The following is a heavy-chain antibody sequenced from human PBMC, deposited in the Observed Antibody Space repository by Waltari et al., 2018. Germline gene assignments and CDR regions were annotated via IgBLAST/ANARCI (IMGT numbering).Heavy chain of an antibody. CDR3: ARRTAADGFDY. Sequence: QVQLQESGPGLVKPSETLSLTCAVSGYSISSGYYWGWIRQPPGKGLEWIGSIYHSGSTDYNPSLKSRVTISVDTSKNQFSLKLSSVTAADTAVYYCARRTAADGFDYWGQGTLVTVSS. D-gene: IGHD6-13*01. J-gene: IGHJ4*02. V-gene: IGHV4-38-2*01. CDR2: IYHSGST. CDR1: GYSISSGYY.